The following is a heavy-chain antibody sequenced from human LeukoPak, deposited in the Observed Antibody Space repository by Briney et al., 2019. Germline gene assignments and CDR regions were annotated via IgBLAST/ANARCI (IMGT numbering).Heavy chain of an antibody. CDR3: AREARRGDAFDI. Sequence: GGSLRLSCAASGFTFSNYAMHWVRQAPGKRLEYVSAISSNGGSTYYANSVKGRFTISRDKSKNTVYLKMGSLRAEDMAVYYCAREARRGDAFDIWGQGTMVTVSS. CDR1: GFTFSNYA. V-gene: IGHV3-64*01. D-gene: IGHD3-16*01. J-gene: IGHJ3*02. CDR2: ISSNGGST.